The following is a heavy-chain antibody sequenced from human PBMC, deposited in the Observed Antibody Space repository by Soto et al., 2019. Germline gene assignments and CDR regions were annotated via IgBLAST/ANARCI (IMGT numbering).Heavy chain of an antibody. V-gene: IGHV4-59*01. J-gene: IGHJ6*02. D-gene: IGHD6-6*01. CDR3: ARDRKAAPTDHYYYGMDV. Sequence: ETLSLTCNVSGGSIYTYYWNWIRQSPGKGLEWIGYISDSGSTNYNPSLKSRVTISVDTSKNQFSLKLSSVTAADTAVYYCARDRKAAPTDHYYYGMDVWGQGTTVTVSS. CDR2: ISDSGST. CDR1: GGSIYTYY.